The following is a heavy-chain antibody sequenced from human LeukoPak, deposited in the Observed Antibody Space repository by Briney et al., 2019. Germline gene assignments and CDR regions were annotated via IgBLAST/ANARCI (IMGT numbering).Heavy chain of an antibody. Sequence: PGGSLRLSCVAWGFTFSGYWMQWVRHAPGKGLGWVSRINTDGSRTSYADSVKGRFTISRDNAQNTVYLQMNSLRAKDTALYYCARVPQGEYNWFDPWGQGTLVTVSS. D-gene: IGHD3-16*01. CDR2: INTDGSRT. CDR3: ARVPQGEYNWFDP. J-gene: IGHJ5*02. CDR1: GFTFSGYW. V-gene: IGHV3-74*01.